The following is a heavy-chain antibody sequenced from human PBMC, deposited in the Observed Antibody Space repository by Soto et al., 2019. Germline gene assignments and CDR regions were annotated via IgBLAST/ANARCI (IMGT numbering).Heavy chain of an antibody. D-gene: IGHD6-13*01. CDR2: IDPSDSYT. J-gene: IGHJ5*02. CDR1: GYSFTSYW. CDR3: ARVSYSSSWYDNWFDP. V-gene: IGHV5-10-1*01. Sequence: GESLKISCKGSGYSFTSYWISWVRQMPGKGLEWMGRIDPSDSYTNYSPSFQGHVTISADKSISTAYPQWSSLKASDTAMYYCARVSYSSSWYDNWFDPWGQGTLVTVSS.